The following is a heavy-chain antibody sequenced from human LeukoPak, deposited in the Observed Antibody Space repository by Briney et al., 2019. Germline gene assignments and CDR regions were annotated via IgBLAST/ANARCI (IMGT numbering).Heavy chain of an antibody. CDR2: IYYSGST. CDR1: GGSIRSSSYY. CDR3: ARHAGSYYTYNFDY. D-gene: IGHD3-22*01. V-gene: IGHV4-39*01. J-gene: IGHJ4*02. Sequence: PSETLSLTCTVSGGSIRSSSYYWGWIRQPPGKGLGWIGSIYYSGSTNYKPSLRSRVTISVDTSKNQFSLKLSSVTAADTAVYYCARHAGSYYTYNFDYWGQGTLVTVSS.